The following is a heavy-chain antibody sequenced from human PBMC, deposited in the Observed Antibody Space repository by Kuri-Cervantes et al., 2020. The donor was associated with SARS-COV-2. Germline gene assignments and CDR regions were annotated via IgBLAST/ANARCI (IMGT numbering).Heavy chain of an antibody. Sequence: LRLSCAVSGYSISSGYYWGWIRQPAGKGLEWIGRIYTSGSTNYNPSLKSRVTISVDTSKNQFSLKLSSVTAADTAVYYCAKAGKKEGYCSSTSCYLDSDYWGQGTLVTVSS. CDR1: GYSISSGYY. CDR3: AKAGKKEGYCSSTSCYLDSDY. V-gene: IGHV4-61*02. J-gene: IGHJ4*02. CDR2: IYTSGST. D-gene: IGHD2-2*01.